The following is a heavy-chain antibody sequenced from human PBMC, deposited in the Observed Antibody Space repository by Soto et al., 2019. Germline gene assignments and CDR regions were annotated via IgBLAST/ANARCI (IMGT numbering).Heavy chain of an antibody. CDR2: MRAKAFGGTT. V-gene: IGHV3-49*04. CDR3: TREGAYTSPPYYYFYAMDV. D-gene: IGHD2-2*01. Sequence: SGGSLGLSCKGSGFTFRDYAISWVRQAPGKGLQWVGFMRAKAFGGTTEYATFVKGRFTISRDDSKSVAYLQMNSLETEDTAVYYCTREGAYTSPPYYYFYAMDVWGQGTRVTVSS. J-gene: IGHJ6*01. CDR1: GFTFRDYA.